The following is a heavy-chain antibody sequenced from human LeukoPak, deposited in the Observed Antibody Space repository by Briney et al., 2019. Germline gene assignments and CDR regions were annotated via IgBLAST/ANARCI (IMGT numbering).Heavy chain of an antibody. J-gene: IGHJ4*02. D-gene: IGHD5-18*01. V-gene: IGHV3-15*01. CDR3: TILGYTYGRFDY. CDR1: GFTFSNAW. Sequence: GGSLRLSCAASGFTFSNAWMSWVRQAPGKGLEWVGRIKSKTDGGTTDYAAPVKGRITISRDDSKNTLYLQMNSLKTEDTAVYYCTILGYTYGRFDYWGQGTLVTVSS. CDR2: IKSKTDGGTT.